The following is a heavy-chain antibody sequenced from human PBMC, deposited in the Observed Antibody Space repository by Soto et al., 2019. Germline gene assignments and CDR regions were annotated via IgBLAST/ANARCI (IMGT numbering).Heavy chain of an antibody. J-gene: IGHJ5*02. D-gene: IGHD2-21*02. CDR1: GASIRSTDYY. V-gene: IGHV4-30-4*01. CDR2: VYYTGST. CDR3: VRTARQGAVAPHWFDR. Sequence: PSETLCLTCTVSGASIRSTDYYWSWIRQAPGKGLEWIGYVYYTGSTYYNPSLMSRLTISVDTSKNQFSLKLTSVTAAETAVYYCVRTARQGAVAPHWFDRWGQGTQVTVSS.